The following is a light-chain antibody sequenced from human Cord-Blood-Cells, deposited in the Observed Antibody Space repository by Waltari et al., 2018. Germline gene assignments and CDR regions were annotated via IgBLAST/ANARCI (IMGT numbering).Light chain of an antibody. Sequence: DIVMTQSPLSLPVTPGEPASISCRSSPSLRHSNGYNYLDWYLQKPGQSPQLLIYLGSNRASGVPDRFSGSGSGTDFTLKISRVEAEDVGVYYCMQALQTPPTFGQGTKVEIK. CDR1: PSLRHSNGYNY. J-gene: IGKJ1*01. CDR2: LGS. V-gene: IGKV2-28*01. CDR3: MQALQTPPT.